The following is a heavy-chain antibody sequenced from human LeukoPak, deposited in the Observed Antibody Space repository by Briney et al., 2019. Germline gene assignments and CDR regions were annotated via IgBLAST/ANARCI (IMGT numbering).Heavy chain of an antibody. CDR3: ARAQGGSSGWYRYRVWFDP. V-gene: IGHV1-46*01. D-gene: IGHD6-19*01. Sequence: GASVKVSCKASGYTFTSYYMHWVRQAPGQGLEWMGIINPSGGSTSYAQKFQGRVTMTRDTSTSTVYMELSSLRSEDTAVYYCARAQGGSSGWYRYRVWFDPWGQGTLVTVSS. J-gene: IGHJ5*02. CDR2: INPSGGST. CDR1: GYTFTSYY.